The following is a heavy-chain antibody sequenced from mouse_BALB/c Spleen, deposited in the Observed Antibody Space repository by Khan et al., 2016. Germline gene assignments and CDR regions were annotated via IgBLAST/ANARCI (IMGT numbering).Heavy chain of an antibody. D-gene: IGHD6-1*01. J-gene: IGHJ4*01. V-gene: IGHV1-47*01. CDR1: GYTFTSYP. Sequence: VQLKESGAELVKPGDSVRVTCKATGYTFTSYPIEWMMQKFGKSVQWMGNFQPYKYDTKYNEKYKGKAKFTVEKSSSKVYLEFCRLTSDDSAVYFFARRRASADRSKVYRAQGPPVTVSS. CDR3: ARRRASADRSKVY. CDR2: FQPYKYDT.